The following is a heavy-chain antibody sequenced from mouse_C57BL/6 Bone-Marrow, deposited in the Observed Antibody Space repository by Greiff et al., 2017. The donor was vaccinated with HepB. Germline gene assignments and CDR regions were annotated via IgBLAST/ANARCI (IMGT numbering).Heavy chain of an antibody. D-gene: IGHD2-5*01. V-gene: IGHV5-4*01. CDR3: APAYYSKDWFAY. J-gene: IGHJ3*01. CDR2: ISDGGSYT. Sequence: DVHLVESGGGLVKPGGSLKLSCAASGFTFSSYAMSWVRQTPEKRLEWVATISDGGSYTYYPDNVKGRFTISRDNAKNNLYLQMSHLKSEDTAMYYCAPAYYSKDWFAYWGQGTLVTVSA. CDR1: GFTFSSYA.